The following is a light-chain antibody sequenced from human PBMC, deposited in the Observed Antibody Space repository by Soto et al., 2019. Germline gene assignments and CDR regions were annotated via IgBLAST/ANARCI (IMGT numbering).Light chain of an antibody. CDR3: QQYNSYSRYT. V-gene: IGKV1-5*01. CDR1: QSLSTW. CDR2: DAS. Sequence: DIQLTQSPSTLSASVGDRVTITCRASQSLSTWLAWYQQKPGKAPNLLIYDASSLQSGFPSRFSGSGSGTEFTLTISNLQPDDFATYYCQQYNSYSRYTFGQGTNLEIK. J-gene: IGKJ2*01.